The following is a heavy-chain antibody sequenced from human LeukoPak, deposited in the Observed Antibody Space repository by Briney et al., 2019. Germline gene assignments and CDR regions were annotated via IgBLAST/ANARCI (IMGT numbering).Heavy chain of an antibody. D-gene: IGHD3-16*01. J-gene: IGHJ4*02. Sequence: GGSLRLSCAASGFTFSSHGMHWVPQAPHKGLERGAFIRDKYSKQYYGGSVKGLFTISQDNFKKQLDLQMNSLRAEDTAVYYCAKSGGGEFPALLGYFDYWGQGTLVTVSS. CDR2: IRDKYSKQ. V-gene: IGHV3-30*02. CDR3: AKSGGGEFPALLGYFDY. CDR1: GFTFSSHG.